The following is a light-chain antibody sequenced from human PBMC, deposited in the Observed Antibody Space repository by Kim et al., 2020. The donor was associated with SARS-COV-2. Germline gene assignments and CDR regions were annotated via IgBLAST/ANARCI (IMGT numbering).Light chain of an antibody. Sequence: PGGTFTLTCGSSTGAVTSGHFPYWFQQKPGQAPRTVIYNTNSKHYWTPARFSGSLLGDKAALTLSGAQPEDEAEYYCLLAYSSVRIFGGGTKLTVL. CDR3: LLAYSSVRI. V-gene: IGLV7-46*01. CDR2: NTN. J-gene: IGLJ2*01. CDR1: TGAVTSGHF.